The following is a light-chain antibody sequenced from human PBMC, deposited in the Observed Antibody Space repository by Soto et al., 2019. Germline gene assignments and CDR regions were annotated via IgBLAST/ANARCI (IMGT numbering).Light chain of an antibody. CDR3: QQYGSSPLT. J-gene: IGKJ4*01. CDR2: DAS. CDR1: QYIGSN. Sequence: EIVMTQSPATLSVSPGERATLSCRASQYIGSNLAWYQQKPGQAPRLLIYDASTRATGIPDRFSGGGSGTDFTLTIGRLEPEDFAFYHCQQYGSSPLTFGGGTKVDIK. V-gene: IGKV3-15*01.